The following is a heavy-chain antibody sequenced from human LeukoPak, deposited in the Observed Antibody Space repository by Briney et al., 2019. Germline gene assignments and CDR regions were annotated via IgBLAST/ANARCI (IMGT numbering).Heavy chain of an antibody. CDR2: IYYSGST. Sequence: PSETLSLTCTVSGGSISSSSYYWGWIRQPPGKGLEWIGSIYYSGSTYYTPSLKSRVTTSVDTSKNQFSLKLSSVTAADTAVYYCARQKYSWEIYWGQGTLVTVSS. CDR1: GGSISSSSYY. V-gene: IGHV4-39*01. D-gene: IGHD6-6*01. J-gene: IGHJ4*02. CDR3: ARQKYSWEIY.